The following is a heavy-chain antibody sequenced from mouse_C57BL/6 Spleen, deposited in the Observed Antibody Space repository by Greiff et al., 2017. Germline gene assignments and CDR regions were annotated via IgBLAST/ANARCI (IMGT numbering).Heavy chain of an antibody. CDR2: IDPSDSET. V-gene: IGHV1-52*01. CDR1: GYTFTSYW. D-gene: IGHD1-1*01. Sequence: VQLQQPGAELVRPVSSVKLSCKASGYTFTSYWMHWVKQRPIQGLEWIGNIDPSDSETHYNQKFKDKATLTVDKSSSTAYMQLSSLTSEDSAVYYCARWDYYYGSLFDYWGQGTTLTVSS. CDR3: ARWDYYYGSLFDY. J-gene: IGHJ2*01.